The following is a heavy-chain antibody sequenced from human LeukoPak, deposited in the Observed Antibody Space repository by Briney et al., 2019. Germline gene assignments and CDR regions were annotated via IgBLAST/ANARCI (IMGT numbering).Heavy chain of an antibody. J-gene: IGHJ6*02. CDR1: GGSISSGDYY. V-gene: IGHV4-39*07. CDR3: ARGHVGSYAYYYYYGMDV. D-gene: IGHD2-8*01. Sequence: SETLSLTCTVSGGSISSGDYYWSWIRQPPKKGLEWIGEINHSGSTNYNPSLKSRVTISVDTSKNQFSLKVRSVTAADTAVYYCARGHVGSYAYYYYYGMDVWGQGTTVTVSS. CDR2: INHSGST.